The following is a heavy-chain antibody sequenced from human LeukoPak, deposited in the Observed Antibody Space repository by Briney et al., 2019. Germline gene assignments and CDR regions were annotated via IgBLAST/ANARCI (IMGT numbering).Heavy chain of an antibody. V-gene: IGHV3-64*01. CDR1: GFTFSSYA. D-gene: IGHD3-22*01. CDR3: AREPSYDTSGYYYFHH. J-gene: IGHJ1*01. CDR2: ISSNGGST. Sequence: GGSLRLSCAASGFTFSSYAMHWVRQAPGKGLEYVSAISSNGGSTYYANSVKGRFTISRDNSKNTLYLQMGSLRAEDTAVYYCAREPSYDTSGYYYFHHWGQGTLVTVSS.